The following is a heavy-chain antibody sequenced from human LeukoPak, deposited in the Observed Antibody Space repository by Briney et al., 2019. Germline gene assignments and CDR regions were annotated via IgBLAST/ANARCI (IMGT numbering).Heavy chain of an antibody. J-gene: IGHJ4*02. CDR2: INSDGSST. CDR1: GFTFSSYW. D-gene: IGHD2-15*01. V-gene: IGHV3-74*01. Sequence: PGGCLRLSCAVSGFTFSSYWMHWVRQAPGKGLVWVSRINSDGSSTNYADSVRGRFTISRDNAKNTLYLQMNSLRAEDTAVYYCASLNVPATPHWGQGTLVTVSS. CDR3: ASLNVPATPH.